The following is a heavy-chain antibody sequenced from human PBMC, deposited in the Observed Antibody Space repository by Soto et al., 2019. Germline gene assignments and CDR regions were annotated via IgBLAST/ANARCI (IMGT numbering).Heavy chain of an antibody. J-gene: IGHJ6*03. CDR1: GGTFSSYT. Sequence: QVQLVHSGAEVKKPGSSVKVSCKASGGTFSSYTISWVRQAPGQGLEWMGRIIPILGIANYAQKFQGRVTITADKSTSTAYMELSSLRSEDTAVYYCARGYCSSTSCTDPYYYYMDVWGKGTTVTVSS. D-gene: IGHD2-2*01. V-gene: IGHV1-69*02. CDR2: IIPILGIA. CDR3: ARGYCSSTSCTDPYYYYMDV.